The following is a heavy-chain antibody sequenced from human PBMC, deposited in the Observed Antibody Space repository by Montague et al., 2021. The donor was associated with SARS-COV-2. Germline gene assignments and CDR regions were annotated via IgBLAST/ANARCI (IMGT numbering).Heavy chain of an antibody. CDR1: GYSFTTYW. Sequence: QSGAEVKKPGESLRISCKGSGYSFTTYWINWVRQMPGKGLEWMGKIDPSDSNAYYSPSFQGHVTISVDKSISTAYLQWSSLKASDTAMFYCAPPDYWGQGTLVTVSS. CDR3: APPDY. V-gene: IGHV5-10-1*01. CDR2: IDPSDSNA. J-gene: IGHJ4*02.